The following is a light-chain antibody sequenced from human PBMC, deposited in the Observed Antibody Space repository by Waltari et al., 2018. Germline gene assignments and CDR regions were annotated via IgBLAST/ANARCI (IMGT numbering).Light chain of an antibody. CDR2: DVS. CDR1: SSDVCGYNY. Sequence: QSALTQPASVSGSPGPSIPISCTGTSSDVCGYNYVSWYQHHPGKAPKLIIYDVSNRPAGVANRSAGSKGGNAASLTSAGLQAEDEADYYGSSDTSSSADVFGTGTKVTVL. J-gene: IGLJ1*01. CDR3: SSDTSSSADV. V-gene: IGLV2-14*03.